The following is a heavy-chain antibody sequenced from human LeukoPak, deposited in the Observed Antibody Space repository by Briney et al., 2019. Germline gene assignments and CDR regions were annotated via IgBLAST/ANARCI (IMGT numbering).Heavy chain of an antibody. V-gene: IGHV3-7*03. CDR2: IKQDGSEK. Sequence: HPGGSLRLSCAASGFIFGESFSGYWMSWVRQVPRKGLEWVSNIKQDGSEKYYVDSVKGRFTISRDNAKNSPYLQMNSLRAEDTALYFCAKDKIVGDGRWDFDYWGQGTLVTVSS. D-gene: IGHD3-10*01. CDR1: GFIFGESFSGYW. CDR3: AKDKIVGDGRWDFDY. J-gene: IGHJ4*02.